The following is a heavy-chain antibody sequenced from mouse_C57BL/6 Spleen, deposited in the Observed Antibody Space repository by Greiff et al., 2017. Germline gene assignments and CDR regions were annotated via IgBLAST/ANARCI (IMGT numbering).Heavy chain of an antibody. V-gene: IGHV3-6*01. Sequence: EVQLQQSGPGLVKPSQSLSLTCSVTGYSITSGYYWNWIRQFPGNKLEWMGYISYDGSNKYNPSLKNRISITRDTSKNQFFLKLNSVTTEDTATYYCARAHITTVVANFDYWGQGTTLTVSS. J-gene: IGHJ2*01. D-gene: IGHD1-1*01. CDR1: GYSITSGYY. CDR2: ISYDGSN. CDR3: ARAHITTVVANFDY.